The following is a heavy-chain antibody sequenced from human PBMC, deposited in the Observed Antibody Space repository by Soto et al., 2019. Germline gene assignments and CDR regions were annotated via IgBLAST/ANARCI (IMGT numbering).Heavy chain of an antibody. CDR2: ISGSGGST. CDR1: GFTFSSYA. Sequence: PGGSLRLSCAASGFTFSSYAMSWVRQAPGKGLEWVSAISGSGGSTYYADSVKGRFTISRDNSKNTLYLQMNSLRAEDTAVYYCAKDFSSSWYLGYFVYWGQGTLVTVSS. V-gene: IGHV3-23*01. CDR3: AKDFSSSWYLGYFVY. D-gene: IGHD6-13*01. J-gene: IGHJ4*02.